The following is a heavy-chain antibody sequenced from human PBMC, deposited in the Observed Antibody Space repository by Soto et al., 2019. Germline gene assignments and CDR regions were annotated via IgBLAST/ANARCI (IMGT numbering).Heavy chain of an antibody. CDR1: GGSISSYY. CDR2: IYCSRST. Sequence: SETLGFTCIFSGGSISSYYWSWIRQPPGKGLEWIGYIYCSRSTTYNPSRKSRVTISVDTYKNQFSLKLSSVTAADTAVYHCAREYSTSPSIFDYWGQGTLVTVSS. D-gene: IGHD6-6*01. CDR3: AREYSTSPSIFDY. J-gene: IGHJ4*02. V-gene: IGHV4-59*01.